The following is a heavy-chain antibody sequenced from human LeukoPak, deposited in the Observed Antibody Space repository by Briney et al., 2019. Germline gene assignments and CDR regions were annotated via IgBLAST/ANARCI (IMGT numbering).Heavy chain of an antibody. CDR1: GGSISSGNYY. J-gene: IGHJ5*02. CDR3: ATGPRETYSSSWYSHDKWFDP. D-gene: IGHD6-13*01. Sequence: PSETLSLTCTVSGGSISSGNYYWSWIRQSPGKGPEWIGYIYYSGGTYSNPSLESRVIISVDTSKNQFSLKLSSVTAADTAVYYCATGPRETYSSSWYSHDKWFDPWGQGTLVTVSS. V-gene: IGHV4-30-4*08. CDR2: IYYSGGT.